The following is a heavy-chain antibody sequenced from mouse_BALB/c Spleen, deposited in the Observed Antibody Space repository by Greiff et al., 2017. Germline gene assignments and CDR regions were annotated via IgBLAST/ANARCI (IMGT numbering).Heavy chain of an antibody. CDR1: GFSLSRYS. V-gene: IGHV2-6-4*01. J-gene: IGHJ4*01. D-gene: IGHD1-2*01. CDR2: IWGGGST. CDR3: ARNWGTTATKAMDY. Sequence: VKLVESGPGLVAPSQSLSITCTVSGFSLSRYSVHWVRQPPGKGLEWLGMIWGGGSTDYNSALKSRLSISKDNSKSQVFLKMNSLQTDDTAMYYCARNWGTTATKAMDYWGQGTSVTVSS.